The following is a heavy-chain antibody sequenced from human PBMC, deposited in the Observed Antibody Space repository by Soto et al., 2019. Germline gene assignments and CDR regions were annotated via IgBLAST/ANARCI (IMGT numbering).Heavy chain of an antibody. J-gene: IGHJ4*02. D-gene: IGHD3-22*01. CDR2: FIPIFATA. CDR3: ATRPGGGYYYDSSVYPPNFDS. Sequence: SVKVTCKASGDTFSSYAINWVRQAPGQGLEWMGGFIPIFATAKYAQKFQARVTITADESTSTAYMELSSLRSEDTAVYFCATRPGGGYYYDSSVYPPNFDSWRQGTLVTVSS. V-gene: IGHV1-69*13. CDR1: GDTFSSYA.